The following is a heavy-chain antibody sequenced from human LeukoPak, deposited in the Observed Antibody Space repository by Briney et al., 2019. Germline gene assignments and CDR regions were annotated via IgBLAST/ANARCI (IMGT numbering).Heavy chain of an antibody. D-gene: IGHD2/OR15-2a*01. CDR1: GFTFSSYA. CDR3: AKDNAQLSQFDY. V-gene: IGHV3-23*01. J-gene: IGHJ4*02. Sequence: GGSLRLSCAASGFTFSSYAMSWVRQAPGEGLEWVSAISGSGGSTYYADSVKGRFTISRDNSKNTLYLQMNSLRAEDTAGYYCAKDNAQLSQFDYWGQGTLVTVSS. CDR2: ISGSGGST.